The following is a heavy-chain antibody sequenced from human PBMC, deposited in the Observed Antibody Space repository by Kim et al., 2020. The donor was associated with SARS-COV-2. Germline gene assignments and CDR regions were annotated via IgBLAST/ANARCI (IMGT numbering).Heavy chain of an antibody. V-gene: IGHV4-38-2*02. CDR2: IYHSGST. CDR3: ASPMVRGWAFDI. J-gene: IGHJ3*02. CDR1: GYSISSGYY. Sequence: SETLSLTCTVSGYSISSGYYWGWIRQPPGKGLEWIGSIYHSGSTYYNPSLKSRVTISVDTSKNQFSLKLSSVTAADTAVYYCASPMVRGWAFDIWGQGTMVTVSS. D-gene: IGHD3-10*01.